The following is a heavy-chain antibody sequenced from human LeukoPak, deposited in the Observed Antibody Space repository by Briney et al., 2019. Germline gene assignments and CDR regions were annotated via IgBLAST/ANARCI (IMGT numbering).Heavy chain of an antibody. CDR1: GGTFSSYA. D-gene: IGHD3-22*01. Sequence: ASVKVSCKASGGTFSSYAISWVRQAPGQGLEWMGGIIPIFGSANYAQKFQGRVTITADKSTSTAYMELSSLRSEDTAVYYCARKVPNDSSGYYYRGQFDPWGQGTLVTVSS. J-gene: IGHJ5*02. CDR3: ARKVPNDSSGYYYRGQFDP. CDR2: IIPIFGSA. V-gene: IGHV1-69*06.